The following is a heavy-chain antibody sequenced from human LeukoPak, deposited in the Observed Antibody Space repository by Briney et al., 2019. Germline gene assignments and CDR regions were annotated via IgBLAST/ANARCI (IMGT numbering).Heavy chain of an antibody. CDR2: ISSSSSYI. D-gene: IGHD3-22*01. J-gene: IGHJ4*02. V-gene: IGHV3-21*01. CDR3: ARASYYYDSSGYTDY. Sequence: GGSLRLSCAASGFTFSSYSMNWVRQAPGKGLEWVSSISSSSSYIYYADSVKGRFTISRDNARNSLYLQMNSLRAEDTAVYYCARASYYYDSSGYTDYWGQGTLVTVSS. CDR1: GFTFSSYS.